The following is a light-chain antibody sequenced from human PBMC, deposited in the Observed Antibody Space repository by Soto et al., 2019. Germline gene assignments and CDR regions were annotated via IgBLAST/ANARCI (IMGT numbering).Light chain of an antibody. CDR1: TSNIGAPYD. J-gene: IGLJ1*01. V-gene: IGLV1-40*01. Sequence: QSVLTQPPSVSGAPGQRVSISCTGSTSNIGAPYDVHWYQHLPGTAPKLMIYEINKRPSGVPDRFSGSKSGNTASLTVSGLQAEDEADYYCSSFAGSNNFPYVFGTGTKVTVL. CDR2: EIN. CDR3: SSFAGSNNFPYV.